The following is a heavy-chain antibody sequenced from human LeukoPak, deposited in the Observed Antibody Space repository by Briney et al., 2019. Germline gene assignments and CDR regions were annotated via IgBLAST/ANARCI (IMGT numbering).Heavy chain of an antibody. D-gene: IGHD4-17*01. V-gene: IGHV1-2*02. Sequence: ASVKVSCKASGYTFTDYYMHWVRQAPGQGLEWMGWIDPNSGGTNYAQKFQGRVTMTRDTSISTAYMDLSRLRSDDTAMYYCEIYGDPADYWGQGTRVTVSS. J-gene: IGHJ4*02. CDR1: GYTFTDYY. CDR3: EIYGDPADY. CDR2: IDPNSGGT.